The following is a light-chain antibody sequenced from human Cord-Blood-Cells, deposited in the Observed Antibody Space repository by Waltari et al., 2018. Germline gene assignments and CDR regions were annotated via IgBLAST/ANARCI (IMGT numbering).Light chain of an antibody. J-gene: IGKJ3*01. CDR1: QSISSY. CDR3: QQSYSTPV. CDR2: AAS. Sequence: DIQMTQSRSSLSASVGDRVTITCRASQSISSYLNWYQQKPGKAPKLLIYAASSLQSGVPSRFSGSGSGTDFTLTISSLQPEDFATYYCQQSYSTPVFGPGTKVDIK. V-gene: IGKV1-39*01.